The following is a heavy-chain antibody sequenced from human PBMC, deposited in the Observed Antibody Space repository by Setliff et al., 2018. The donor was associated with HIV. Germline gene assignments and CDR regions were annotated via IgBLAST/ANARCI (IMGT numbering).Heavy chain of an antibody. Sequence: PSETLSLTCAVYGRSLSGYYWSWIRQPAGKGLEWIGHIYIRGGTTNYSPSLKSRVTISLDTSKNQFSLSLSSVTASDTALYYCARSQETSVAATEIWGQGTMVTVSS. V-gene: IGHV4-59*10. CDR3: ARSQETSVAATEI. CDR1: GRSLSGYY. J-gene: IGHJ3*02. CDR2: IYIRGGTT.